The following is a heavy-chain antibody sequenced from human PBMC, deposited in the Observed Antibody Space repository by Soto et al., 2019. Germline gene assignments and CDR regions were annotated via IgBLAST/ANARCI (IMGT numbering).Heavy chain of an antibody. CDR1: GGSVSDGGCC. D-gene: IGHD3-16*01. Sequence: SETLCLTCTVSGGSVSDGGCCWSCIRQPPGKGLEWIGYIYYSGSANYNPSLKSRVTISVDTSKNQFSLKLSSVTAADTAVYYCARYAYGFPRMTYGMDVWGQGTTVTVSS. CDR3: ARYAYGFPRMTYGMDV. V-gene: IGHV4-61*08. CDR2: IYYSGSA. J-gene: IGHJ6*02.